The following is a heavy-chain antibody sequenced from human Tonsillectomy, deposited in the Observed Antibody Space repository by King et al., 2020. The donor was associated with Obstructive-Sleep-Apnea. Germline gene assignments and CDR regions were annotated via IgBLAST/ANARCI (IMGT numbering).Heavy chain of an antibody. J-gene: IGHJ4*02. Sequence: QLQESGPGLVKPSETLSLTCTVSGGSVSNSDYYWGWILQPPGKGLEWIGYFFYSGSTYDNPSPKNRVTISIDTSKNQSPLKLCSVTAADTAVYYCARDSGPWGQGTLVTVSS. CDR2: FFYSGST. CDR1: GGSVSNSDYY. D-gene: IGHD3-10*01. V-gene: IGHV4-39*06. CDR3: ARDSGP.